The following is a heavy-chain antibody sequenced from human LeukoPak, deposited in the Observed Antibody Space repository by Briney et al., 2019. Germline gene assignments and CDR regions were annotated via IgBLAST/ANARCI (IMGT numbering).Heavy chain of an antibody. V-gene: IGHV3-30*03. D-gene: IGHD6-19*01. CDR1: GFTFSSYG. Sequence: GGSLRLSCAASGFTFSSYGMHWVRQAPGKGLEWVAVISYDGSTEYYADSVKGRFTISRDNSKNTMYLQMNRLRAEDTAVYYCARGSSKNQYTGGWYYDYWGQGTLVTVSS. CDR3: ARGSSKNQYTGGWYYDY. CDR2: ISYDGSTE. J-gene: IGHJ4*02.